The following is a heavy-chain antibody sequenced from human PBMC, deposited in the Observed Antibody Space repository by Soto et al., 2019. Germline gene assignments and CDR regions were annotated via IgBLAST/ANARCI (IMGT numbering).Heavy chain of an antibody. CDR2: ISWNSGSI. J-gene: IGHJ4*02. D-gene: IGHD6-19*01. Sequence: EVQLVESGGGLVQPGRSLRLSCAASGFTFDDYAMQWVRQAPGKGLEWVSGISWNSGSIGYADSVKGRFTISRDNAKNSLYLQMNSLRAEDTALYYCAKDKESSGWYDPNFDYWGQGTLVTVSS. V-gene: IGHV3-9*01. CDR3: AKDKESSGWYDPNFDY. CDR1: GFTFDDYA.